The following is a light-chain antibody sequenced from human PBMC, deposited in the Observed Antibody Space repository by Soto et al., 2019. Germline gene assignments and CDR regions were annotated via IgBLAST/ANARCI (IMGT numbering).Light chain of an antibody. CDR3: QQTYDTPTT. CDR1: QSIDNY. Sequence: DIQMTQSPSSLSASVGDRVTITCRASQSIDNYLNWYQQKPGKAPNLVIYAVASLQGGVPSRFSGSASETDFTLTISSLQPEDFATYYCQQTYDTPTTFGQGTKLEI. J-gene: IGKJ2*01. V-gene: IGKV1-39*01. CDR2: AVA.